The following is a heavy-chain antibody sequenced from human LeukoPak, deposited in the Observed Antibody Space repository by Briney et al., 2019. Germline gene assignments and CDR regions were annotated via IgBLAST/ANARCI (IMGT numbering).Heavy chain of an antibody. D-gene: IGHD3-10*01. J-gene: IGHJ4*02. Sequence: GGSLRLSCAASGFTLSNYAMTWVRQAPGKGLEWVSAISGSGGSTYYADSVKGRFTISRDNAKNSLYLQMNSLRAEDTAVYYCARPQYYYGSGGFDYWGQGTLVTVSS. CDR2: ISGSGGST. CDR3: ARPQYYYGSGGFDY. V-gene: IGHV3-23*01. CDR1: GFTLSNYA.